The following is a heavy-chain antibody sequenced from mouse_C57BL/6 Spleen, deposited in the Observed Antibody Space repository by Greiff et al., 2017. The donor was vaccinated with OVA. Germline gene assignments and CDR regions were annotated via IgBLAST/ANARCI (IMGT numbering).Heavy chain of an antibody. CDR2: IDPETGGT. CDR1: GYTFTDYE. Sequence: QVQLQQSGAELVRPGASVTLSCKASGYTFTDYEMHWVKQTPVHGLEWIGAIDPETGGTAYNQKFKGKAILTADKSSSTAYMELRSLTSEDSAGYYCTRAGYYSNEGYFDVWGTGTTVTVSS. CDR3: TRAGYYSNEGYFDV. V-gene: IGHV1-15*01. D-gene: IGHD2-5*01. J-gene: IGHJ1*03.